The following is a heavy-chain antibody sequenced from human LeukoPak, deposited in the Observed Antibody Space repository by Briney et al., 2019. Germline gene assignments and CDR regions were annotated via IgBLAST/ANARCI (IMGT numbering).Heavy chain of an antibody. D-gene: IGHD3-10*01. CDR3: ARDRASGHPFDY. CDR2: ISAYNGNT. V-gene: IGHV1-18*01. Sequence: ASVKVSCKASGYTFTSYGISWVRQAPGQGLEWMGWISAYNGNTNYAQKFQGRVTMTTDTSTSTAYMELRSLRSDDTAVYYCARDRASGHPFDYWGQGTLVTVSS. CDR1: GYTFTSYG. J-gene: IGHJ4*02.